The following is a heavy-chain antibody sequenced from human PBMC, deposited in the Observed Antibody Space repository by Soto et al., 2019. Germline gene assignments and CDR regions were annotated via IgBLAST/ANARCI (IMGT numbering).Heavy chain of an antibody. CDR3: ARFESTSGIAADMPYGMDV. V-gene: IGHV1-69*06. J-gene: IGHJ6*02. CDR1: GGIFSSYA. CDR2: IIPIFGTA. Sequence: AASVKVSCKASGGIFSSYAISWVRQAPGQGLEWMGGIIPIFGTANYAQKFQGRVTITADKSTSTAYMELSSLRSEDTAVYYCARFESTSGIAADMPYGMDVWGQGTTVTVSS. D-gene: IGHD6-13*01.